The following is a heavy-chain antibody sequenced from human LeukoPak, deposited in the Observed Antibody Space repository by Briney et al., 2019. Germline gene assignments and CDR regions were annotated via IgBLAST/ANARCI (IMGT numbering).Heavy chain of an antibody. Sequence: GKSLRLSCAASGFTFNNYGMHWVRQAPGKGLEWVAVISYDGRNKPYPDSVKGRFTISRDISTDTLWLQMDSLRTEDTAVYYCAKGPLRGTAAAIDYWGQGTLVTVSS. V-gene: IGHV3-30*18. J-gene: IGHJ4*02. CDR2: ISYDGRNK. CDR3: AKGPLRGTAAAIDY. CDR1: GFTFNNYG. D-gene: IGHD2-2*01.